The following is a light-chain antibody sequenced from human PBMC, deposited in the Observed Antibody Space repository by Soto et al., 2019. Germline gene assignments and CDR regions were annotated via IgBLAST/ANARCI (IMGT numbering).Light chain of an antibody. V-gene: IGKV3-20*01. CDR2: AAS. CDR1: QSVSSSY. CDR3: QQCGSSPWT. Sequence: EIVLTQSPGTLSLSPGERATLSCRASQSVSSSYLVWHQQKPGQAPRLLIYAASRRATGIPDRFSGSGSGTDFTLTISRLEPEDFAVYYCQQCGSSPWTFGQGTKVEIK. J-gene: IGKJ1*01.